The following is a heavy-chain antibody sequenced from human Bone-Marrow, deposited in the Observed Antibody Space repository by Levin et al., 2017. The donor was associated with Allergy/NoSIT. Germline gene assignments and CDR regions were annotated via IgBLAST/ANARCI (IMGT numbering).Heavy chain of an antibody. V-gene: IGHV3-11*01. CDR1: GFTFSDYY. J-gene: IGHJ6*02. Sequence: GESLKISCAASGFTFSDYYMSWIRQAPGKGLEWVSYISSSGSTIYYADSVKGRFTISRDNAKNSLYLQMNSLRAEDTAVYYCARASGRRKNYYYGMDVWGQGTTVTVSS. CDR3: ARASGRRKNYYYGMDV. D-gene: IGHD6-6*01. CDR2: ISSSGSTI.